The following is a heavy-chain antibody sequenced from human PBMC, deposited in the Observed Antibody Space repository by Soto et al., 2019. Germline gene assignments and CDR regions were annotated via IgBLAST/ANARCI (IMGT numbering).Heavy chain of an antibody. J-gene: IGHJ4*02. D-gene: IGHD6-19*01. V-gene: IGHV3-23*01. CDR1: GFTFSSYA. Sequence: LRLSCAASGFTFSSYAMIWVRQAPGKGLEWVSAISGSGGSTYYADSVKGRFTISRDNSKNTLYLQMNSLRAEDTAVYYCAKEGGSGWSPLDYWGQGTLVTVSS. CDR3: AKEGGSGWSPLDY. CDR2: ISGSGGST.